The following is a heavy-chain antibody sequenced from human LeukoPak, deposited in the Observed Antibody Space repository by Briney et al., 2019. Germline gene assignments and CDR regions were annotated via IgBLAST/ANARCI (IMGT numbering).Heavy chain of an antibody. J-gene: IGHJ5*02. CDR1: GGSFSGYY. CDR2: INHSGST. D-gene: IGHD6-13*01. V-gene: IGHV4-34*01. Sequence: SETLSLTCAVYGGSFSGYYWSWIRQPPGKGLEWIGEINHSGSTNYNPSLKSRVTISVDTSKKQFSLKLSSVTAADTAVYYCAMSRGGPSSSWPNWFDPWGQGTLVTVSS. CDR3: AMSRGGPSSSWPNWFDP.